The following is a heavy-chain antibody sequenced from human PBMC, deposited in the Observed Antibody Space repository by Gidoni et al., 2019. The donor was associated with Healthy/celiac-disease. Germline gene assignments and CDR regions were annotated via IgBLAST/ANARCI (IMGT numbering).Heavy chain of an antibody. CDR1: GGTFSSYT. Sequence: QVQLVHSGAEVKKPGSSVKVSCKASGGTFSSYTISWVRPAPGQGLEWMGRIIPILGIANYAQKFQGSVTITADKSTSTAYMELSSLRSEDTAVYYCARDGYGDYDAFDIWGQGTMVTVSS. D-gene: IGHD4-17*01. V-gene: IGHV1-69*04. CDR3: ARDGYGDYDAFDI. J-gene: IGHJ3*02. CDR2: IIPILGIA.